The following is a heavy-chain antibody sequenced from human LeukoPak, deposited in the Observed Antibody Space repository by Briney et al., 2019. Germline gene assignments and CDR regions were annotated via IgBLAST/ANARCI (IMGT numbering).Heavy chain of an antibody. J-gene: IGHJ4*02. CDR2: IDPYSGGT. D-gene: IGHD6-13*01. CDR1: GYSFTGFY. V-gene: IGHV1-2*06. CDR3: AKAGGSSWYSFDY. Sequence: ASVKVSCKASGYSFTGFYMQWLRQAPGQGLEWMGRIDPYSGGTNFAPKFQGRVSMTRDTSVTTAHMELNSLTPDDTAVYYCAKAGGSSWYSFDYWGQGTLVSVSS.